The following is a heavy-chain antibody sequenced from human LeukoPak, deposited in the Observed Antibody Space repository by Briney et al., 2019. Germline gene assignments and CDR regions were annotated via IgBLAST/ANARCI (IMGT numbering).Heavy chain of an antibody. V-gene: IGHV4-38-2*02. D-gene: IGHD3-10*01. Sequence: SETLSLTCTVSGYSLSSGYYWGWIRQPPGKGLEWIGSIYPSGSTHYTPSLKSRVYISVDTSKNQFSLKLSSVTAADTAVYYCARAASDITYYHAFDIWGQGTMVTVSS. CDR1: GYSLSSGYY. CDR2: IYPSGST. CDR3: ARAASDITYYHAFDI. J-gene: IGHJ3*02.